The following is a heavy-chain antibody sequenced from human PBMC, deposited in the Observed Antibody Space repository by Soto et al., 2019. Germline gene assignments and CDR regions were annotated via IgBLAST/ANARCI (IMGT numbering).Heavy chain of an antibody. D-gene: IGHD3-10*01. J-gene: IGHJ5*02. CDR2: IYYSGST. Sequence: SETLSLTXTVSGGSISSGDYYWSWIRQPPGKGLEWIGYIYYSGSTYYNPSLKSRVTISVDTSKNQFSLKLSSVTAADTAVYYCAREGLVDYHGSRSYYMAWFDPWGQGTLVTVS. CDR1: GGSISSGDYY. V-gene: IGHV4-30-4*01. CDR3: AREGLVDYHGSRSYYMAWFDP.